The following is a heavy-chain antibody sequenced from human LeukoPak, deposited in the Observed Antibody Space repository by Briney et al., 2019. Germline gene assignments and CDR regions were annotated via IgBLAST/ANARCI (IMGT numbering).Heavy chain of an antibody. V-gene: IGHV4-59*01. CDR3: AGGSGSYYNDPFGY. D-gene: IGHD3-10*01. CDR1: GGSISSYY. CDR2: IYYSGST. J-gene: IGHJ4*02. Sequence: SETLSLTCTVSGGSISSYYWSWIRQPPGKGLEWIGYIYYSGSTNYNPSLKSRVTISVDTSKNQFSLKLSSVTAADTAVYHCAGGSGSYYNDPFGYWGQGTLVTVSS.